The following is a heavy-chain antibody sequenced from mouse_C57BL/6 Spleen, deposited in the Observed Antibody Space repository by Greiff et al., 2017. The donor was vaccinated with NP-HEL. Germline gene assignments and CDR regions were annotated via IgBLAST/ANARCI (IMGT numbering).Heavy chain of an antibody. J-gene: IGHJ3*01. CDR1: GFTFSDYY. D-gene: IGHD1-1*01. Sequence: DVKLVESEGGLVQPGSSMKLSCTASGFTFSDYYMAWVRQVPEKGLEWVANINYDGSSTYYLDSLKSRFIISRDNAKNILYLQMSSLKSEDTATYYCARYYYGSSYGFAYWGQGTLVTVSA. CDR3: ARYYYGSSYGFAY. CDR2: INYDGSST. V-gene: IGHV5-16*01.